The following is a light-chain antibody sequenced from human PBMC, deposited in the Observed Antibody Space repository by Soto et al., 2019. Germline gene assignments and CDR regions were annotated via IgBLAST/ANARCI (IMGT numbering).Light chain of an antibody. Sequence: EIVLTQSPGTLSLSPGERATLSCRASQSVSSNYLAWYQQKPGQAPRPLIYGASSRATGIPDRFSGSGAGTAFTLTIRRLESEDFAVYYCQQYGRSPWTFGQGTKVEIK. CDR3: QQYGRSPWT. J-gene: IGKJ1*01. V-gene: IGKV3-20*01. CDR1: QSVSSNY. CDR2: GAS.